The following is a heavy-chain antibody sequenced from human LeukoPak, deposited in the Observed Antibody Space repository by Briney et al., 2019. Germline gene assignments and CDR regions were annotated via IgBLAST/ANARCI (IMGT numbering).Heavy chain of an antibody. D-gene: IGHD3-10*01. V-gene: IGHV4-59*01. J-gene: IGHJ6*02. CDR3: ARDRGAYGMDV. Sequence: ASETLSLTCTVSGGSISTYYWSWIRQPPGKGLEWIGYIYYSGSTNYNPSLKSRVTISVDTSKNQFSLKLNSVTAADTAVYYCARDRGAYGMDVWGQGTTVTVSS. CDR1: GGSISTYY. CDR2: IYYSGST.